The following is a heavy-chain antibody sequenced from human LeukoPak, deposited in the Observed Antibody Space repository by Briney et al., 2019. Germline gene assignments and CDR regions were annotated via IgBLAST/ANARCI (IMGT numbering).Heavy chain of an antibody. V-gene: IGHV3-23*01. CDR1: GLTFSSYA. D-gene: IGHD6-19*01. J-gene: IGHJ4*02. CDR3: AKHVRTSVWFFDS. CDR2: ISWSSLTT. Sequence: QTGGSLGLSCAASGLTFSSYALSWVRQAPGRGLEWVSLISWSSLTTEYADSVKGRFTVSRDNSKNTLSLQMNSLNADDTAVYYCAKHVRTSVWFFDSWGQGTLVTVSS.